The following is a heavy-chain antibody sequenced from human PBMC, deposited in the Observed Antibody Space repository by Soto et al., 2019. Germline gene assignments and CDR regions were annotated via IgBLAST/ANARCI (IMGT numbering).Heavy chain of an antibody. CDR1: GGTFSSYA. CDR2: IIPIFGTA. D-gene: IGHD3-22*01. Sequence: GASVKVSCKASGGTFSSYAISWVRQAPGQGLEWMGGIIPIFGTANYAQKFQGRVTITADESTSTAYMELSSLRSEHTAVYYCAADSSGYSLPLDYWGQGTLVTVCS. CDR3: AADSSGYSLPLDY. V-gene: IGHV1-69*13. J-gene: IGHJ4*02.